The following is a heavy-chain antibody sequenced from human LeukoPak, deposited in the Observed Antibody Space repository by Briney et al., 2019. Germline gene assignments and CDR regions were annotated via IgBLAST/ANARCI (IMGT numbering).Heavy chain of an antibody. V-gene: IGHV3-23*01. Sequence: GGSLRLSCTASGFSLSAHPMSWVRQGPGKRLEWVSVISGSGQTTYYADSVKGRFTVSKDNSKNTVYLQMSSLRADDTAVYYCAKEKDYRVFDHWGQGTLVTVSS. J-gene: IGHJ4*02. CDR2: ISGSGQTT. D-gene: IGHD4-11*01. CDR3: AKEKDYRVFDH. CDR1: GFSLSAHP.